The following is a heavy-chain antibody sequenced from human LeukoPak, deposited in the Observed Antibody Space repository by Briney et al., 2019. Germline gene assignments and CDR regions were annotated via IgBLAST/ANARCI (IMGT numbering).Heavy chain of an antibody. CDR3: ARLIDNCSSTSCYRDDAFDI. CDR2: IYYRGST. J-gene: IGHJ3*02. CDR1: GGSISSHY. Sequence: SETLSLTCTVSGGSISSHYWSWIRQPPGKGLEWIGYIYYRGSTNYNPSLKSRVTISVDTSKNQFSLKLSSVTAADTAVYYCARLIDNCSSTSCYRDDAFDIWGQGTMVTVSS. D-gene: IGHD2-2*01. V-gene: IGHV4-59*11.